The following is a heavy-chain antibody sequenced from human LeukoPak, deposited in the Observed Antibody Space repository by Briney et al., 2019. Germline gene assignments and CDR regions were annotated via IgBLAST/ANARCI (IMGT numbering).Heavy chain of an antibody. V-gene: IGHV1-69*04. J-gene: IGHJ4*02. Sequence: SVKVSCKASGGTFSSYAISWVRQAPGQGLEWMGRIIPILGIANYAQKFQGRVTMTEDTSTDTAYMELSSLRSEDTAVYYCATGAISPVGGWGQGTLVTVSS. CDR1: GGTFSSYA. CDR3: ATGAISPVGG. CDR2: IIPILGIA. D-gene: IGHD2-2*01.